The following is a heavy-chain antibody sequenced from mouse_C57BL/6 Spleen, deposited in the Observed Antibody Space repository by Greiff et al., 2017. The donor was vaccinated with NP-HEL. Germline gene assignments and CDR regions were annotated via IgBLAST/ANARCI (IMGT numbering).Heavy chain of an antibody. Sequence: VQLQQSGAELVRPGTSVKLSCKASGYTFTSYWMHWVKQRPGQGLEWIGVIDPSDSYTNYNQKFKGKATLTVDTSSSTAYMQLSSLTSEDSAVYYCARGAHGTEDYWGQGTTLTVSS. CDR2: IDPSDSYT. CDR1: GYTFTSYW. J-gene: IGHJ2*01. CDR3: ARGAHGTEDY. V-gene: IGHV1-59*01. D-gene: IGHD4-1*01.